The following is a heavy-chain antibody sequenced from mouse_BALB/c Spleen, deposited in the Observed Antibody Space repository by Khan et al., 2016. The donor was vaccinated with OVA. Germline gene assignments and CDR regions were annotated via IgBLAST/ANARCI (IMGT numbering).Heavy chain of an antibody. V-gene: IGHV1-4*01. CDR2: INPSYGYT. Sequence: QVQLKQSGAELARPGASVKMSCKASGYTFTSYTIHWIKKRPGQGLEWIGYINPSYGYTNYNQKFKDKATLTTDKSSTTAYLQLSRLKSDDSAVYNSGRDGAYQRNDGGLAYWGQGTLVTVSS. CDR1: GYTFTSYT. D-gene: IGHD2-14*01. J-gene: IGHJ3*01. CDR3: GRDGAYQRNDGGLAY.